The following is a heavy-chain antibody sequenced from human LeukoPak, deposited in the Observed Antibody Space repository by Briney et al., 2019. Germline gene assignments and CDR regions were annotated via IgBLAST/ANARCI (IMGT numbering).Heavy chain of an antibody. CDR3: AKDLVTHCSSTSCYGSGLDY. D-gene: IGHD2-2*01. V-gene: IGHV3-30*02. J-gene: IGHJ4*02. CDR2: IWYGGSNK. Sequence: GGSLRLSCAASGFTFSSYGMHWVRQAPGKGLEWVAVIWYGGSNKYYADSVKGRFTISRDNSKNTLYLQMNSLRAEDTAVYYCAKDLVTHCSSTSCYGSGLDYWGQGTLVTVSS. CDR1: GFTFSSYG.